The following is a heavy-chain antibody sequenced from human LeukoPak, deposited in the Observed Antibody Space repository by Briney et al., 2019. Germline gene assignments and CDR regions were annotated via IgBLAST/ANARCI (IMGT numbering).Heavy chain of an antibody. CDR3: ARHLKDTAMEYYYYYYYMDV. J-gene: IGHJ6*03. CDR1: GGSISSSSYY. D-gene: IGHD5-18*01. V-gene: IGHV4-39*01. CDR2: IYYSGST. Sequence: PSETLSLTCTVSGGSISSSSYYWGWIRQPPGKGLGWIGSIYYSGSTYYNPTLKSRVTISVDTSKNQFSLKLSSVTAADTAVYYCARHLKDTAMEYYYYYYYMDVWGKGTTVTVSS.